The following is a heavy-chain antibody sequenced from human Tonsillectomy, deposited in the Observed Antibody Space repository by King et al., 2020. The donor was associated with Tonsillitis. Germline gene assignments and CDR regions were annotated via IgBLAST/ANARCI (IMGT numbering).Heavy chain of an antibody. CDR3: ARDGQDYYDSSGSSWFDP. J-gene: IGHJ5*02. D-gene: IGHD3-22*01. CDR2: ISPIFVTA. Sequence: VQLVESGAEVKKPGSSVKVSCKLSGGTFSSYAISWVRQAPGQGLEWMGGISPIFVTANYAQKFQGRVTITADESTSRAYMELTILRSEDTAVYYCARDGQDYYDSSGSSWFDPWGQGTLVTVSS. V-gene: IGHV1-69*01. CDR1: GGTFSSYA.